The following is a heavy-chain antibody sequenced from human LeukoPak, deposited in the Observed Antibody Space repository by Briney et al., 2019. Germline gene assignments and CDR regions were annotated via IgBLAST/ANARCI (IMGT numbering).Heavy chain of an antibody. Sequence: GGSLRLSCVASGLNFGESAMHWVRQAPGKGLEWVSLISADGGSAFSADSVKGRFSISRDNSKNSLYLQMDSLRSEDTAMYYCAKESGQIDYWGQGTLVVVSS. J-gene: IGHJ4*02. CDR2: ISADGGSA. CDR3: AKESGQIDY. V-gene: IGHV3-43*02. CDR1: GLNFGESA.